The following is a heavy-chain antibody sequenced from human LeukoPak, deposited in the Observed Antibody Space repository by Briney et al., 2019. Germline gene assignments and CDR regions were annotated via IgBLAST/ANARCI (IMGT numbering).Heavy chain of an antibody. CDR1: GFTFSSYA. D-gene: IGHD3-22*01. CDR3: AKDLDPYYYDSSGEGDY. J-gene: IGHJ4*02. CDR2: ISGSGGST. Sequence: PGGSLRLSCAASGFTFSSYAMSWVRQAPGKGLEWVSAISGSGGSTYYADSVKGRFTISRDNSKNTLYLQMNSLIAEDTAVYYCAKDLDPYYYDSSGEGDYWGQGTLVTVSS. V-gene: IGHV3-23*01.